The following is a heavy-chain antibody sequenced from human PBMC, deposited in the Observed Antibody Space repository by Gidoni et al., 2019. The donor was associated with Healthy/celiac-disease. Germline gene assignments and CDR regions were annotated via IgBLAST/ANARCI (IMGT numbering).Heavy chain of an antibody. D-gene: IGHD1-26*01. CDR2: IYYSGST. J-gene: IGHJ4*02. CDR3: ARDTVGATYFDY. Sequence: QLQLQESGPGLVKPSETLSLTCTVSGGSISSSSYYWGWIRQPPGKGLEWIGSIYYSGSTYYNPSLKSRVTISVDTSKNQFSLKLSSVTAADTAVYYCARDTVGATYFDYWGQGTLVTVSS. V-gene: IGHV4-39*02. CDR1: GGSISSSSYY.